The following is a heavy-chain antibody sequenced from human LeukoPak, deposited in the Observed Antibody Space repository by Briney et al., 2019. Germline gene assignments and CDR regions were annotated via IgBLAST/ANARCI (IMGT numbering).Heavy chain of an antibody. D-gene: IGHD2-2*01. CDR2: ISYDGSNK. CDR3: AREGYCSSTSCYQGYAFYI. CDR1: GFTFSSYA. V-gene: IGHV3-30*01. Sequence: PGGSLRLSCAASGFTFSSYAMHWVRHAPGKGLEWVAVISYDGSNKYYADSVKGRFTISRDNSKNTLYLQMNSLRAEDTAVYYCAREGYCSSTSCYQGYAFYIWGQGTMVTVSS. J-gene: IGHJ3*02.